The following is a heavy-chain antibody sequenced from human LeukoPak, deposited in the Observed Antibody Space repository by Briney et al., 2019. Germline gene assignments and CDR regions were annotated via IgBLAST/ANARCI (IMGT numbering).Heavy chain of an antibody. Sequence: ASVKVSCKASGYTFTSYDINWVRQATGQGLEWMGWMNPNSGNTGYAQKFQGRVTITRNTSISTAYMELSSLRSEDTAVYYCARVAVAGTARDYWGQGTLVTVSS. CDR3: ARVAVAGTARDY. CDR2: MNPNSGNT. D-gene: IGHD6-19*01. CDR1: GYTFTSYD. J-gene: IGHJ4*02. V-gene: IGHV1-8*03.